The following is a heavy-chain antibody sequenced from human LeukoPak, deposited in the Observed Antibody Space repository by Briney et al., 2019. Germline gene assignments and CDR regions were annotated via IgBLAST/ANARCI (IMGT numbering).Heavy chain of an antibody. CDR1: GGSFSGYY. CDR3: ARVDRYYDILTGYPVIDY. CDR2: INHSGST. Sequence: SETLSLTCAVYGGSFSGYYWSWIRQPPGKGLEWIGEINHSGSTNYNPSLKSRVTISVDTSKNQFSLKLSSVTAADTAVYYCARVDRYYDILTGYPVIDYWGQGTLVTVSS. J-gene: IGHJ4*02. D-gene: IGHD3-9*01. V-gene: IGHV4-34*01.